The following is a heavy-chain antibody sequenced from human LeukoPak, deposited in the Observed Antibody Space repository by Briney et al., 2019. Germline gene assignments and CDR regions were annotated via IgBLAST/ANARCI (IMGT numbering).Heavy chain of an antibody. D-gene: IGHD3/OR15-3a*01. CDR2: ISGSGGST. J-gene: IGHJ4*02. Sequence: PGGSLRLSCAASGFTFSSYAMSWVRQAPAKGLEWVSAISGSGGSTYYADSVKGRFTISRDNSKNTLYLQMNSLSAEDTAVYYCAKVLGLVGDYWGQGTLVTVSS. CDR1: GFTFSSYA. CDR3: AKVLGLVGDY. V-gene: IGHV3-23*01.